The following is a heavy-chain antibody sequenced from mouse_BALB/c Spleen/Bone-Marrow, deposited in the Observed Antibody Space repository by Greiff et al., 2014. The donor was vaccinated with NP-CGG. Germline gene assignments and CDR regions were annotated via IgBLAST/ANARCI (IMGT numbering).Heavy chain of an antibody. CDR3: ARVTGTDWYFDV. Sequence: VQLVESGPGLVAPSQSLSITCTVSGFSLTSYGVHWVRQPPGKGLEWLGVIWAGGSTNYNSALMSRLSISRDNSKSQVFLKMNSLQTDDTAMYYCARVTGTDWYFDVWGAGTTVTVSS. D-gene: IGHD4-1*01. J-gene: IGHJ1*01. CDR2: IWAGGST. V-gene: IGHV2-9*02. CDR1: GFSLTSYG.